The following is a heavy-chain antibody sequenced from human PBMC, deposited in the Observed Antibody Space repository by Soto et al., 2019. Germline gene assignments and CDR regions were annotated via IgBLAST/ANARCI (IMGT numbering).Heavy chain of an antibody. CDR3: AHRRGPYNNWNGGDFDY. Sequence: QITLKESGPTLVNPTQTLTLTCTFSGFSLSTNGVGVGWIRQPPGKALECLALIYWGDDKRYNPSLKNRVTITNDTTTNQVVHTMTNLDPVDTATYYCAHRRGPYNNWNGGDFDYWGQGALVTVSS. D-gene: IGHD1-1*01. V-gene: IGHV2-5*02. J-gene: IGHJ4*02. CDR1: GFSLSTNGVG. CDR2: IYWGDDK.